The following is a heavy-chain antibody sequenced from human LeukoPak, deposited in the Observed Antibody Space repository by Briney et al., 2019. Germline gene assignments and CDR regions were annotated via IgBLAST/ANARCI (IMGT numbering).Heavy chain of an antibody. Sequence: SETLSLTCAVYGGSFSGYYWSWIRQPPGKGLEWIGEINQSGSTNYNPSLKSRVTISVDTSKNHFSLKLSSVTAADTAVYYCARTEAASAYFDYWGQGTLVTVSS. CDR1: GGSFSGYY. D-gene: IGHD6-13*01. J-gene: IGHJ4*02. V-gene: IGHV4-34*01. CDR3: ARTEAASAYFDY. CDR2: INQSGST.